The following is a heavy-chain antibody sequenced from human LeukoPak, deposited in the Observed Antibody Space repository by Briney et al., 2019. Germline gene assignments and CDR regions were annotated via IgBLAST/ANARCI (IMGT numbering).Heavy chain of an antibody. J-gene: IGHJ4*02. CDR3: ARDGDRQSQQWLASPSVY. CDR2: INPSGGDT. CDR1: GYTFTSYY. Sequence: ASVKVSCKTSGYTFTSYYMHWVRQAPEQGLEWMGIINPSGGDTSFAQKFQGRVTVTRDTSTSTVYMELSSLRSEDTAVYYCARDGDRQSQQWLASPSVYWGQGALVTVSS. V-gene: IGHV1-46*01. D-gene: IGHD6-19*01.